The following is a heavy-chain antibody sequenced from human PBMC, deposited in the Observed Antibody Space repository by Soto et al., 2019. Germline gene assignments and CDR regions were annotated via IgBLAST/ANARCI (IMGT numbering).Heavy chain of an antibody. CDR1: GGSISSGGYY. Sequence: SETLSLTCTVSGGSISSGGYYWSWIRQHPGKGLEWIGYIYYSGSTYYNPSLKSRVTISVDTSKNQFSLKLSSVTAADTAVYYCAGELVMRARWFVPWGQGTLVTVSS. CDR2: IYYSGST. CDR3: AGELVMRARWFVP. J-gene: IGHJ5*02. V-gene: IGHV4-31*03. D-gene: IGHD2-21*01.